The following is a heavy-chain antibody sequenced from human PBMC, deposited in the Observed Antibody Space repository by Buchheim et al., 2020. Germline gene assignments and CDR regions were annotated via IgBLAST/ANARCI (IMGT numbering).Heavy chain of an antibody. J-gene: IGHJ4*02. CDR1: GFTFSTSA. CDR3: AQEYSGSGY. Sequence: EVQVLESGGGLVQPGESLRLSCVVSGFTFSTSAMSWVRQAPAKGLEWVSGISLSGGTTYYADSVKGRFTISRETSKNTLYLQMNSLRVEDTAVYYCAQEYSGSGYWGQGTL. V-gene: IGHV3-23*01. CDR2: ISLSGGTT. D-gene: IGHD6-6*01.